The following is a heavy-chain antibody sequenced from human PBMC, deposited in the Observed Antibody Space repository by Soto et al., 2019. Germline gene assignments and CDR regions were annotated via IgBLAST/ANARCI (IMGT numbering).Heavy chain of an antibody. CDR2: ISSDENTK. Sequence: GGSLRLSCAASEFTFSTYGMHWVRQAPGKGLEWVAVISSDENTKNYADSVRGRFTISRDNSKNTLYLQMNSLRAEDTAVYYCAKCKGVVANLMDAFDIWGQGTMVTVSS. CDR1: EFTFSTYG. J-gene: IGHJ3*02. D-gene: IGHD2-15*01. V-gene: IGHV3-30*18. CDR3: AKCKGVVANLMDAFDI.